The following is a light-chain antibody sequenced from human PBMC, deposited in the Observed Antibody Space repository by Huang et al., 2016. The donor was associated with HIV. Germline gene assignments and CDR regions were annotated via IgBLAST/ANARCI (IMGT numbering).Light chain of an antibody. CDR1: QSILYSSNNKNY. CDR2: WAS. Sequence: DIVMTQSPDSLAVSLGERATINCKSSQSILYSSNNKNYLAWYQQKPGQPPKLLIYWASTRESGVPDRFSGSGSGTDCTLTISNLQAEDVAVYYCQQYYNTPFTFGGGTKVEI. V-gene: IGKV4-1*01. J-gene: IGKJ4*01. CDR3: QQYYNTPFT.